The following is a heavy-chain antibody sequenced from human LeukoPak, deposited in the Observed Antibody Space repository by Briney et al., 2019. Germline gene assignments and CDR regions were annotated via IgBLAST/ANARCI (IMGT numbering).Heavy chain of an antibody. J-gene: IGHJ4*02. CDR1: GGTFSSYA. D-gene: IGHD2/OR15-2a*01. V-gene: IGHV1-69*06. Sequence: ASVKVSCKASGGTFSSYAISWVRQAPGQGLEWMGGIIPIFGTANYAQKFQGRVTITADKSTSTAYMELSSLRSEDTAVYYCARPSTIAIRQPFDYWGQGTLVTVSS. CDR3: ARPSTIAIRQPFDY. CDR2: IIPIFGTA.